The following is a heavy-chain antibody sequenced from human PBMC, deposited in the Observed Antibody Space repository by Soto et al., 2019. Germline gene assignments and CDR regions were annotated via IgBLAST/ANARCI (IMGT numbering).Heavy chain of an antibody. Sequence: QVQLVESGGGVVQPGRSLRLSCAASGFTFSSYAMHWVRQAPGKGLEWVAVISYDGSNKYYADSVKGRFTISRDNSKNTLYLQMNSLRPEDTAVYYCARDRHILTGYYFDYWGQGTLVTVSS. D-gene: IGHD3-9*01. CDR1: GFTFSSYA. J-gene: IGHJ4*02. CDR3: ARDRHILTGYYFDY. CDR2: ISYDGSNK. V-gene: IGHV3-30-3*01.